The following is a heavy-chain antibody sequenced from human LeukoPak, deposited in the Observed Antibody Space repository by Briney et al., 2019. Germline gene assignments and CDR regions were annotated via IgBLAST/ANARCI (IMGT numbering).Heavy chain of an antibody. D-gene: IGHD5-12*01. V-gene: IGHV4-34*01. J-gene: IGHJ4*02. Sequence: SETLSLTCAVYGGSFSAYYWSWIRQPPGKGLEWIGEINHSGSTNYNPSLKSRVTISVDTSKNQFSLKLSSVTAADTAVYYCARGVMVATPDYWAREPWSPSPQ. CDR3: ARGVMVATPDY. CDR1: GGSFSAYY. CDR2: INHSGST.